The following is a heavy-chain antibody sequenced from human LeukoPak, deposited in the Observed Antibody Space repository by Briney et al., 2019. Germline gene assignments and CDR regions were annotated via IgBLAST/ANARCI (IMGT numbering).Heavy chain of an antibody. V-gene: IGHV3-64D*09. CDR1: GFTFSSFA. J-gene: IGHJ4*02. D-gene: IGHD6-6*01. CDR3: VKGLGSSSVGY. Sequence: GGSLRLSCSASGFTFSSFAMHWVRQAPGKGLEYVSVISSNGGSTYYVDSVKGRFTISRDNSKNTLYLQMSSLRAEDTAVYYCVKGLGSSSVGYWGQGTLVTVSS. CDR2: ISSNGGST.